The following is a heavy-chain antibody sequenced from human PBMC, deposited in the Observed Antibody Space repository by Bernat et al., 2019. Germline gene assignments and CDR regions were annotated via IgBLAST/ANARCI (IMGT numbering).Heavy chain of an antibody. CDR3: ARALAPGYSSGWYPQYFQH. J-gene: IGHJ1*01. CDR1: GFTFSTYG. D-gene: IGHD6-19*01. CDR2: IWYDGSNK. V-gene: IGHV3-33*01. Sequence: QVQLVESGGGVVQPGRSLRLSCAASGFTFSTYGMHWVRQAPGKGLEWVAVIWYDGSNKYYADSVKGRFTISRDNSKNTLYLQMNSLRAEDTAGYYCARALAPGYSSGWYPQYFQHWGQGTLVTVSS.